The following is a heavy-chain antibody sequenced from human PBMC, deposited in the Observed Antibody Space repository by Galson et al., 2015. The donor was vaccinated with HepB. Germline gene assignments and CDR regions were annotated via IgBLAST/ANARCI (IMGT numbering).Heavy chain of an antibody. D-gene: IGHD6-13*01. Sequence: SPRLSCAASGFTFSSYSMNWVRQAPGKGLEWASYISSSSSTIYYADSVKGRFTISRDNAKNSLYLQMNSLRAEDTAVYYCARDLQQPWGDPNYFDYWGQGTLVTVSS. J-gene: IGHJ4*02. CDR2: ISSSSSTI. CDR3: ARDLQQPWGDPNYFDY. CDR1: GFTFSSYS. V-gene: IGHV3-48*01.